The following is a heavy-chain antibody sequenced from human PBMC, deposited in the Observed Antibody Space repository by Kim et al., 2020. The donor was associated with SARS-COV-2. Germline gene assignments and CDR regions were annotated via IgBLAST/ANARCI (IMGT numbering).Heavy chain of an antibody. V-gene: IGHV3-15*01. J-gene: IGHJ4*02. D-gene: IGHD3-22*01. CDR3: TTDGYYYDSSASPLIDY. Sequence: GGSLRLSCAASGFTFSNAWMSWVRQAPGKGLEWVGRIKSKTDGGTTDYAAPVKGRFTISRDDSKNTLYLQMNSLKTEDTAVYYCTTDGYYYDSSASPLIDYWGQGTLVTVSS. CDR2: IKSKTDGGTT. CDR1: GFTFSNAW.